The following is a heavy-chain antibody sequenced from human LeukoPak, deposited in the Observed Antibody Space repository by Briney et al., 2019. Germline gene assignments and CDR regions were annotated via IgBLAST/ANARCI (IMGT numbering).Heavy chain of an antibody. Sequence: SQTLSLTCTVSGGSISRYYWSWIRQPPGKGLEWIGYINYSGSTKYNPSLKSRVTISVDTSKNQFSLKLSSVTAADTAVYFCARDPHYGDILNDPFDIWGQGTMVTVSS. D-gene: IGHD4-17*01. CDR3: ARDPHYGDILNDPFDI. J-gene: IGHJ3*02. V-gene: IGHV4-59*01. CDR1: GGSISRYY. CDR2: INYSGST.